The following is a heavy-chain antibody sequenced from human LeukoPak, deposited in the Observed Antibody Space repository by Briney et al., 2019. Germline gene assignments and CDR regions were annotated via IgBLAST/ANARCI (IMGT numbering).Heavy chain of an antibody. J-gene: IGHJ6*02. V-gene: IGHV3-21*01. CDR1: GFTFSSYS. CDR2: ISSSSSYI. D-gene: IGHD2-2*01. CDR3: ARVVPAAMGYYYYGMDV. Sequence: GGSLRLSCAASGFTFSSYSMNWVRQAPGKGLEWVSSISSSSSYIYYADSVKGRFTISRDNAKNSLYLQMNSLRAEDTAVYYCARVVPAAMGYYYYGMDVWGQGTTVTVSS.